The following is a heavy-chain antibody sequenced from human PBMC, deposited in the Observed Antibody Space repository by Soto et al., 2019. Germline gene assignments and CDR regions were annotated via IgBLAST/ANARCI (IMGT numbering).Heavy chain of an antibody. J-gene: IGHJ4*02. CDR1: GYTFSNFG. CDR2: ITPYNGNA. Sequence: ASVKVCGEASGYTFSNFGINWVRQAPGQGLEWMGWITPYNGNANYAQKHQDRLTITTDTSTNTAYLELRSLRSDDTAVYFCARARMYSGAYHDYWGQGTLVTVSS. D-gene: IGHD1-26*01. V-gene: IGHV1-18*04. CDR3: ARARMYSGAYHDY.